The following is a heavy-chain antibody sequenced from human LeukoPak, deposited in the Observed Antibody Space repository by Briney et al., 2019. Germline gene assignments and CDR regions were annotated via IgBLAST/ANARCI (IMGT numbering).Heavy chain of an antibody. D-gene: IGHD2-21*02. CDR3: ARILHIGGLPNWFDP. V-gene: IGHV4-38-2*02. CDR2: IYHSGST. CDR1: GYSISSGYY. Sequence: SETLSLTCTVSGYSISSGYYKGWIRQPPGKGLEWIGSIYHSGSTYYNPSLKSRVTISVDTSKNQFSLKLSSVTAADTAVYYCARILHIGGLPNWFDPWGQGTLVTVSS. J-gene: IGHJ5*02.